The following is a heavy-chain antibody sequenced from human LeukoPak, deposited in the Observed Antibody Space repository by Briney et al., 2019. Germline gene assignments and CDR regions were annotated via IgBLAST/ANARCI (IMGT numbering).Heavy chain of an antibody. CDR1: GVSISSSDSY. Sequence: SETLSLTCTVSGVSISSSDSYWGWIRQPPGKGLEWIGSIYYSGNTYYNASLKSQVSISIDTSKNRFSLKLTSVTAADTAVYYCARQTGSGLFILPGGQGTLVTVSS. J-gene: IGHJ4*02. CDR2: IYYSGNT. CDR3: ARQTGSGLFILP. V-gene: IGHV4-39*01. D-gene: IGHD3/OR15-3a*01.